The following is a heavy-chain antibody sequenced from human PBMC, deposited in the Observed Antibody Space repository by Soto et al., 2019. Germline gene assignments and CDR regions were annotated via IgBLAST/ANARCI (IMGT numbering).Heavy chain of an antibody. J-gene: IGHJ4*02. CDR3: AKGFSTYYYDSSGPYFDY. V-gene: IGHV3-23*01. Sequence: GGSLRLSCAASGFTFSSYAMSWVRQAPGKGLEWVSAISGSGGSTYYADSVKGRFTISRDNSKNTLYLQMNSLRAEDTAVYYCAKGFSTYYYDSSGPYFDYWGQGTLVTVSS. D-gene: IGHD3-22*01. CDR1: GFTFSSYA. CDR2: ISGSGGST.